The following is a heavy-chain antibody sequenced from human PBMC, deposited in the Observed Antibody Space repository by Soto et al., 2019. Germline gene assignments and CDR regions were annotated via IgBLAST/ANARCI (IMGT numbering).Heavy chain of an antibody. V-gene: IGHV1-18*01. J-gene: IGHJ4*02. CDR2: TSIYNGNT. CDR3: ARARATVTTERALGY. Sequence: QVQLVQSGAEVKKPGASVKVSCKASGYTFYSYDITWVRQAPGQGLEWMGTTSIYNGNTNFAQNLQGRVTMTIDKATATAYMDLNSLTSDDTAVYYCARARATVTTERALGYWGQGTLVTVSS. CDR1: GYTFYSYD. D-gene: IGHD4-17*01.